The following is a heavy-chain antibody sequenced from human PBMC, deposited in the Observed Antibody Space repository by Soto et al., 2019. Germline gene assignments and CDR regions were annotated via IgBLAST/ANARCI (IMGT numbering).Heavy chain of an antibody. CDR1: GYTFASYG. Sequence: GASVKVSCKASGYTFASYGIDWVRQAPGQGLEWMGWINPNSGGTNYAQKFQGWVTMTRDTSISTAYMELSRLRSDDTAVYYCARDRGYCSSTSCYMDAFDIWGQGTMVTVSS. CDR2: INPNSGGT. J-gene: IGHJ3*02. D-gene: IGHD2-2*02. V-gene: IGHV1-2*04. CDR3: ARDRGYCSSTSCYMDAFDI.